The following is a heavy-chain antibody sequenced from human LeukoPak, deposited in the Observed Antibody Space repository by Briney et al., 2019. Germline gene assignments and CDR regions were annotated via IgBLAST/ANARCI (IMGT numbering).Heavy chain of an antibody. CDR3: AKDYSSSMNAPRT. D-gene: IGHD6-6*01. J-gene: IGHJ5*02. CDR1: GFTFSSFA. Sequence: GGSLRLSCAAAGFTFSSFAMNWDRQAPGKGLEWISLIIGSGATTFYADSVKGRLTISRHNCGNTLYLQMNRLRAEDTAVYYCAKDYSSSMNAPRTWGQGTLVTVSS. V-gene: IGHV3-23*01. CDR2: IIGSGATT.